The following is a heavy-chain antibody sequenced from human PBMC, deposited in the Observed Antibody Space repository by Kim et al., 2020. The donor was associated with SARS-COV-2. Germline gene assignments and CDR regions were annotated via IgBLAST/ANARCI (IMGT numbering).Heavy chain of an antibody. Sequence: SETLSLTCTVSGGSISSSSYYWGWIRQPPGKELEWIGSIYYSGSTYYNPSLKSRVTISVDTSKNQFSLKLSSVTAADTAVYYCARKSSGWLDYWGQGTLVTVSS. CDR1: GGSISSSSYY. V-gene: IGHV4-39*01. CDR3: ARKSSGWLDY. CDR2: IYYSGST. D-gene: IGHD6-19*01. J-gene: IGHJ4*02.